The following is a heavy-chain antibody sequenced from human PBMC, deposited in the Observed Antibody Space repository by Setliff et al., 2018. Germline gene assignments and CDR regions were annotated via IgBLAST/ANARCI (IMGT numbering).Heavy chain of an antibody. CDR3: ARSWGGGIAAVGY. J-gene: IGHJ4*02. Sequence: SETLSLTCTVSGGSISSSSYYWGWIRQPPGKGLEWIGSIYYSGSTYYNPSLKSRVTIFVDTSKNQFSLKLSSVTAADTAVYYCARSWGGGIAAVGYWGQGTLVTVSS. CDR2: IYYSGST. V-gene: IGHV4-39*01. D-gene: IGHD6-13*01. CDR1: GGSISSSSYY.